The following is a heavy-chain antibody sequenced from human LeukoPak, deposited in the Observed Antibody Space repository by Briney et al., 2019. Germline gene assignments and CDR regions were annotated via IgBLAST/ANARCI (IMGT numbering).Heavy chain of an antibody. Sequence: SETLSLTCAVYGGSFSGYYWSWIRQPPGKGLEWIGEINHSGSTNYNPSLKSRVTISVDTYKNQFSLKLSSVTAADTAVYYCARGRQSVDIVATSRVAFDIWGQGTMVTVSS. CDR1: GGSFSGYY. V-gene: IGHV4-34*01. CDR3: ARGRQSVDIVATSRVAFDI. CDR2: INHSGST. J-gene: IGHJ3*02. D-gene: IGHD5-12*01.